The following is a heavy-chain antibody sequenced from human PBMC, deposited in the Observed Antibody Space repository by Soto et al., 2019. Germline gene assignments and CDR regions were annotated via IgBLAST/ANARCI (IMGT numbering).Heavy chain of an antibody. D-gene: IGHD3-10*01. V-gene: IGHV4-34*01. J-gene: IGHJ6*02. Sequence: SETLSLTCAVYGGSFSGYYWSWIRQPPGKGLEWIGEINHSGSTNYNPSIKSRVTITVDTSKNQFSLKLSSVTTADTAVYYYARGTGRFGELLGLKYYYYYGMDVWGQGTTVT. CDR3: ARGTGRFGELLGLKYYYYYGMDV. CDR1: GGSFSGYY. CDR2: INHSGST.